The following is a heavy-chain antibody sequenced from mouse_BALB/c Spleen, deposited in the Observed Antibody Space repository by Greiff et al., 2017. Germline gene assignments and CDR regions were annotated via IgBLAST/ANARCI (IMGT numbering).Heavy chain of an antibody. J-gene: IGHJ4*01. CDR1: GFSLTGYG. Sequence: VQRVESGPGLVAPSQSLSITCTVSGFSLTGYGVNWVRQPPGKGLVWLGMIWGDGSTDYNSALKSRLSLSKDNSKSQVFLKMNSLQTDDTARYYCARRLYGYDAMDDWGQGTSVTVSS. CDR3: ARRLYGYDAMDD. CDR2: IWGDGST. D-gene: IGHD1-1*02. V-gene: IGHV2-6-7*01.